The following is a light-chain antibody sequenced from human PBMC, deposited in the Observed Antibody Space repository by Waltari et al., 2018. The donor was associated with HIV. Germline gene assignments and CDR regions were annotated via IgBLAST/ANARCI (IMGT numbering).Light chain of an antibody. CDR2: RTT. CDR3: ALWTDTLTGWV. Sequence: QIVLTQPHSASGTPGQRVTISCSGVTSNIAFASVPWYHHVPGTAPRLLIYRTTQRPSGVPDRFSGSISGTSASLAISGLHYEDDGDYYCALWTDTLTGWVFGGGTKVTVL. CDR1: TSNIAFAS. V-gene: IGLV1-44*01. J-gene: IGLJ3*02.